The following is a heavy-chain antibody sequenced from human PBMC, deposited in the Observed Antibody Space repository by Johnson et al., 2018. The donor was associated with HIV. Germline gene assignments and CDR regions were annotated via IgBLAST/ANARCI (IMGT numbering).Heavy chain of an antibody. J-gene: IGHJ3*02. D-gene: IGHD6-13*01. Sequence: QVQLVESGGGVVQPGRSLRLSCAASGFTFSSYAMHWVRQAPGKGLEWVAVISYDGSNKYYADSVKGRFTISRDSSKNKLYLKMNSLRAEDTDVYYCARSPYSSGWYNGFQWAFDIWGQGTMVTVSS. CDR2: ISYDGSNK. CDR1: GFTFSSYA. V-gene: IGHV3-30*14. CDR3: ARSPYSSGWYNGFQWAFDI.